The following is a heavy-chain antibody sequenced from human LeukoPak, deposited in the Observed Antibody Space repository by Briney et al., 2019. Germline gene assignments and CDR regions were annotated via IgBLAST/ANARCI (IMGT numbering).Heavy chain of an antibody. J-gene: IGHJ4*02. V-gene: IGHV3-23*01. CDR2: ISGSGGNT. CDR1: GFTVSIYS. D-gene: IGHD1-14*01. Sequence: GGSLRLSCVASGFTVSIYSMNWVRQAPGKGLEWVSAISGSGGNTYYADSVKGRFTISRDNSKNTLYLQMNSLRAEDTAVYYCAKPARTDYADYWGQGTLVTVSS. CDR3: AKPARTDYADY.